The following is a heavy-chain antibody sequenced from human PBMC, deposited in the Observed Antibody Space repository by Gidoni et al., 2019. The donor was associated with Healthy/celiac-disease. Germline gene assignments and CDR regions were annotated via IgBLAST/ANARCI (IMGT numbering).Heavy chain of an antibody. CDR3: TTEGYDSSGYYGPSGFDY. J-gene: IGHJ4*02. D-gene: IGHD3-22*01. CDR2: IKSKTDGGTT. V-gene: IGHV3-15*01. Sequence: EVQLVESGGGLVKPGGSLRLSCAASGFTFSNAWMRWVRQAPGKGLEWVGRIKSKTDGGTTDYAAPVKGRFTISRDDSKNTLYLQMNSLKTEDTAVYYCTTEGYDSSGYYGPSGFDYWGQGTLVTVSS. CDR1: GFTFSNAW.